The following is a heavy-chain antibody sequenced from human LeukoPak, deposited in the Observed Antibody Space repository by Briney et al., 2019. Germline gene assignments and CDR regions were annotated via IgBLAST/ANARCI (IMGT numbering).Heavy chain of an antibody. CDR2: IYYSGST. V-gene: IGHV4-59*01. D-gene: IGHD5-18*01. Sequence: SETLSLTCTVSGGSISSYYWSWIRQPPGKGLEWIGYIYYSGSTNYNPSLKSRVTISVDTSKNQFSLKLSSVTAADTAVYYCARARRGYSYGYPFDYWGQGTLVTVSS. J-gene: IGHJ4*02. CDR3: ARARRGYSYGYPFDY. CDR1: GGSISSYY.